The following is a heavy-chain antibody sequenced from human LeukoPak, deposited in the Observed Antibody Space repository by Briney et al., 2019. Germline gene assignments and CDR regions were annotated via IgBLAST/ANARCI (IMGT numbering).Heavy chain of an antibody. CDR2: IIPILGIA. CDR3: ATQRWWARYCSSTSCPTYYFDY. D-gene: IGHD2-2*01. J-gene: IGHJ4*02. CDR1: GGTFSSYT. Sequence: ASVKVSCKASGGTFSSYTISWVRQAPGQGLEWMGRIIPILGIANYAQKFQGRVTITADKSTSTAYMELSSLRSEDTAVYYCATQRWWARYCSSTSCPTYYFDYWGQGTLVTVSS. V-gene: IGHV1-69*02.